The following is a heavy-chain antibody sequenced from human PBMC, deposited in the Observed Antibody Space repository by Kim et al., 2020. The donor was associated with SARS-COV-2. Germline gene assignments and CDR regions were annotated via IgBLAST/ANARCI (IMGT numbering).Heavy chain of an antibody. Sequence: GNTGYAQKFQGRVTMTRNTSISTAYMELSSLRSEDTAVYYCARGRVAGSDWGQGTLVTVSS. J-gene: IGHJ4*02. V-gene: IGHV1-8*01. CDR2: GNT. D-gene: IGHD6-19*01. CDR3: ARGRVAGSD.